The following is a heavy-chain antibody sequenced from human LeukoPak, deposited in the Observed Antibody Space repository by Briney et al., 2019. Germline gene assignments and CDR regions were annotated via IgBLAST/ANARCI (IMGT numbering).Heavy chain of an antibody. CDR1: GGSFGGYY. D-gene: IGHD3-10*01. CDR3: AKPSNYYGSATDAFDF. Sequence: SETLSLTCAVYGGSFGGYYWSWIRQPPGKGLEWIGEINDSGSSNYNPSLKSRVTISVDTSKNHFSLKLNSVTAADTAVYYCAKPSNYYGSATDAFDFWGQGTMVTVSS. V-gene: IGHV4-34*01. J-gene: IGHJ3*01. CDR2: INDSGSS.